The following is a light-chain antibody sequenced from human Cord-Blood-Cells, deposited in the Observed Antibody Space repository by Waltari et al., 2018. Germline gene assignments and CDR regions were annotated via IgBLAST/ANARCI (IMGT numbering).Light chain of an antibody. CDR3: NSRDSSGNHVV. V-gene: IGLV3-19*01. J-gene: IGLJ2*01. Sequence: SSELTQDPAVSVALGQPVRITCQGDSLRSYYASWYQQKPGQAPVLVIYGKNNRASGIPDRFSGSSSGNTASLTITGAQAEDEADYYCNSRDSSGNHVVFGGGTKLTVL. CDR2: GKN. CDR1: SLRSYY.